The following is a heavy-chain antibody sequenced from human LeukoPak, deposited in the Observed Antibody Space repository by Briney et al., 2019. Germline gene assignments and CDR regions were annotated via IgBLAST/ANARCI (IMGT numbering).Heavy chain of an antibody. J-gene: IGHJ3*02. CDR1: GGSMSPYY. CDR3: ARGGRSAFDI. V-gene: IGHV4-59*01. CDR2: IYYSGST. Sequence: PSETLSLTCTVSGGSMSPYYWNWIRQPPGKGLEWIGYIYYSGSTNYNPSLKSRVTISIDTSKNQFSLKLSSVIAADTAVYFCARGGRSAFDIWGPGTKVIVSS.